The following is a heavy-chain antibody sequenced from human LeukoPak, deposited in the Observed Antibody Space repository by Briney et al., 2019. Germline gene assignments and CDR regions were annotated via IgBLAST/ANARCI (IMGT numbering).Heavy chain of an antibody. CDR1: GFSFSSFW. D-gene: IGHD1-14*01. V-gene: IGHV3-74*01. Sequence: GGSLRLSCAVSGFSFSSFWMYWVRHVPGKGLVYVSRVNNEGTGTTYADSVKGRFTISRDNAKNTVYLQMNSLRDADTAVYYCARGGPDHAFDIWGQGTWSPSLQ. CDR2: VNNEGTGT. J-gene: IGHJ3*02. CDR3: ARGGPDHAFDI.